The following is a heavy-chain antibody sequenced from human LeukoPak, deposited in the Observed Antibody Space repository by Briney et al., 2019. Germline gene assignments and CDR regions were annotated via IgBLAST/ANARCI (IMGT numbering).Heavy chain of an antibody. D-gene: IGHD1-26*01. CDR2: IYYSGST. V-gene: IGHV4-59*08. CDR3: ARHVAVGETA. CDR1: GGSISNYY. J-gene: IGHJ5*02. Sequence: SETLSLTCSVSGGSISNYYWSWIRQPPGKGLEWIGYIYYSGSTNYNPSLKSRVTISVDTSKNQFSLKLSSVTAADTAVYYCARHVAVGETAWGQETLVTVSS.